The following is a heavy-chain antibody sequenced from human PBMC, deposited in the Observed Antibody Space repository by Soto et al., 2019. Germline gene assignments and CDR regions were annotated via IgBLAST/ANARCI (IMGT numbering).Heavy chain of an antibody. D-gene: IGHD4-17*01. CDR3: ANDGADDDYGDSDY. J-gene: IGHJ4*02. CDR2: ISGSGGTV. Sequence: EVQLLESGGGLVQPGGSLSLSCAASGFTFRSYAMNWVRQAPGKGLEWVSSISGSGGTVYYADSVKGRFTTSRDNSKNTLFLQPNSLRAEDTAVYYCANDGADDDYGDSDYCGQGTLVTVSS. CDR1: GFTFRSYA. V-gene: IGHV3-23*01.